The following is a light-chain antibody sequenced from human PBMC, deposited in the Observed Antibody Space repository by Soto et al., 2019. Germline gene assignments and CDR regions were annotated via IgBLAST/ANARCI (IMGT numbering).Light chain of an antibody. CDR3: QQYGSSPPYT. V-gene: IGKV3-20*01. J-gene: IGKJ2*01. CDR1: QSVSNNY. CDR2: GST. Sequence: EVVLTQSPGTLSLSRGERATLSCRASQSVSNNYLAWYQKKRGQSPKLLIFGSTDRATGIPDRFSGSGSGTDFTLTISRLEPEDFAVYYCQQYGSSPPYTFGQGTKLEIK.